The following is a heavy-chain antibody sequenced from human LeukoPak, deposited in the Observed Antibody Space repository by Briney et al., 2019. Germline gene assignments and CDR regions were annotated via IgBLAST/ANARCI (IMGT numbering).Heavy chain of an antibody. CDR1: GFTFSSYS. CDR2: ISSSSSNI. J-gene: IGHJ4*02. Sequence: GGSLRLSCAASGFTFSSYSMNWVRRAPGKGLEWVSCISSSSSNIYYADPVKGRFTISRDNAKNSLYLHMNSLRAEDTAVYYCARGIDPNHFDYWGQGTLVTVSS. D-gene: IGHD1-14*01. V-gene: IGHV3-21*01. CDR3: ARGIDPNHFDY.